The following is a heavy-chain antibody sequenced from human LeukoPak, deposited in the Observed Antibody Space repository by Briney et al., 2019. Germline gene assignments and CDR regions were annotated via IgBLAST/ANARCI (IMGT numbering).Heavy chain of an antibody. D-gene: IGHD3-10*01. J-gene: IGHJ3*02. CDR1: GFTFSSYA. CDR2: ISYDGSNK. CDR3: ARDRLLWFGELLPDAFDI. Sequence: GGSLRLSCAASGFTFSSYAMHWVRQAPGKGLEWVAVISYDGSNKYYADSVKGRFTISRDNSKNTLYLQMNSLRAEDTAVYYCARDRLLWFGELLPDAFDIRGQGTMVTVSS. V-gene: IGHV3-30-3*01.